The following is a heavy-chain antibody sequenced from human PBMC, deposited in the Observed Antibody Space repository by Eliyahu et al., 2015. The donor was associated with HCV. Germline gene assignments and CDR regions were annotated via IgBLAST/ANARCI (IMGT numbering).Heavy chain of an antibody. J-gene: IGHJ4*02. D-gene: IGHD4-23*01. CDR3: ARDQSYGGNVCFDY. CDR2: XSSSSSYI. V-gene: IGHV3-21*01. Sequence: EVQLVESGGGLVKPGGSLRXXCAASGFXFSSXXMNWVRQAPGKGLGWVSSXSSSSSYIYYADSVKGRFTISRDNAKNSLYLQMNSLRAEDTAVYYCARDQSYGGNVCFDYWGQGTLVTVSS. CDR1: GFXFSSXX.